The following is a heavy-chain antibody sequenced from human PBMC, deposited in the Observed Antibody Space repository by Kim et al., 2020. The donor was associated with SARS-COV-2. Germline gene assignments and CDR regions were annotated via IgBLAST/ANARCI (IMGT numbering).Heavy chain of an antibody. Sequence: SETLSLTCAVYGGSFSGYYWSWIRQPPGKGLEWIGEINHSGSTNYNPSLKSRVTISVDTSKNQFSLKLSSVTAADTAVYYCARGPPDCSGGSCYSNWFDPWGQGTLVTVSS. V-gene: IGHV4-34*01. J-gene: IGHJ5*02. CDR1: GGSFSGYY. CDR2: INHSGST. CDR3: ARGPPDCSGGSCYSNWFDP. D-gene: IGHD2-15*01.